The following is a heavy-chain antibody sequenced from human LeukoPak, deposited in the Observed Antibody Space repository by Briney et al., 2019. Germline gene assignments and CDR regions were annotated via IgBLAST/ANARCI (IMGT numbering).Heavy chain of an antibody. CDR3: ARDEPAMDPFDY. J-gene: IGHJ4*02. CDR1: GFTFSSYA. D-gene: IGHD5-18*01. Sequence: PGGSLRLSCAASGFTFSSYAMHWVRQAPGKGLEWVAVISYDGSNKYYADSVKGRFTISRDNSKNTLYLQMNSLRAEDTAVYYCARDEPAMDPFDYWGQGTLVTVSS. CDR2: ISYDGSNK. V-gene: IGHV3-30*14.